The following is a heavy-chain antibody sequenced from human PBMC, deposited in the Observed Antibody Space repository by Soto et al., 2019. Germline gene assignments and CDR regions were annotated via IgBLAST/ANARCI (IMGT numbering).Heavy chain of an antibody. CDR1: GGSISSYY. D-gene: IGHD6-19*01. CDR3: ARGGYSSGWYGGGYYYYYGMDV. J-gene: IGHJ6*02. Sequence: SETLSLTCTVSGGSISSYYWSWMRQPAGKGLEWIGRIYTSESTNYNPSLKSRVTMSVDTSKNQFSLKLSSVTAADTAVYYCARGGYSSGWYGGGYYYYYGMDVWGQGTTGTVSS. V-gene: IGHV4-4*07. CDR2: IYTSEST.